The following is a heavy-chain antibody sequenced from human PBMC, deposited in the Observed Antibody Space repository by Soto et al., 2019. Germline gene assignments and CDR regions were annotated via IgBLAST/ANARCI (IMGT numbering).Heavy chain of an antibody. Sequence: SETLSLTCNVSGGSIRSYYWSWVRQPAGKPLEWIGRTYTSGSTNYNPSLKSRVSMSVDTSKNQFSLGVTSVTAADTAVYYCAREGASGFGMDVWGQGTTVTVSS. V-gene: IGHV4-4*07. CDR3: AREGASGFGMDV. CDR1: GGSIRSYY. D-gene: IGHD1-26*01. J-gene: IGHJ6*02. CDR2: TYTSGST.